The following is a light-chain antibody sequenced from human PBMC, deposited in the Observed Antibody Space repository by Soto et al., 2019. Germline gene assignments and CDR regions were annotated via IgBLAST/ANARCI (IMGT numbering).Light chain of an antibody. Sequence: EIVMTQSPATLSVSPGERATLSCRASQSVSSSYLAWYQQKPGQAPRLLIYGASTRATGIPARFSGSGSGTEFTLTISSLQSEDSAVYFCQQYANWPKTFGQGTKVDIK. CDR2: GAS. V-gene: IGKV3-15*01. CDR1: QSVSSSY. CDR3: QQYANWPKT. J-gene: IGKJ1*01.